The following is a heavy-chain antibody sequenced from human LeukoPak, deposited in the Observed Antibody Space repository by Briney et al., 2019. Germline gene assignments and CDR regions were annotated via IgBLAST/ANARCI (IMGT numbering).Heavy chain of an antibody. CDR1: GFTFSSYA. J-gene: IGHJ4*02. Sequence: GESLRLSCAASGFTFSSYAMHWVRQAPGKGLEWVAVISYDGGNTYYADSVKGRFTISRDNSKNTLYLQLNSLRAEDTAVYYCARDSTYYYGSGSSGPHYFDYWGQGTLVTVSS. V-gene: IGHV3-30*01. CDR3: ARDSTYYYGSGSSGPHYFDY. D-gene: IGHD3-10*01. CDR2: ISYDGGNT.